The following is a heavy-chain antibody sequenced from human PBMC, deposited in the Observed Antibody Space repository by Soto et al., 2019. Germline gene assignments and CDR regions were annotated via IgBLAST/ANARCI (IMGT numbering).Heavy chain of an antibody. CDR3: ARDSDCHSTSCFFPPHV. D-gene: IGHD2-2*01. V-gene: IGHV3-21*06. J-gene: IGHJ6*02. Sequence: GGSLRISCSASGFTFSDENMSWVRQVPGKGLEWVSGISGGGSYIFYADSLQGRFSISRDNAKNSLFLEMNSLRVEDTAVYYCARDSDCHSTSCFFPPHVWGQGTTVTVSS. CDR2: ISGGGSYI. CDR1: GFTFSDEN.